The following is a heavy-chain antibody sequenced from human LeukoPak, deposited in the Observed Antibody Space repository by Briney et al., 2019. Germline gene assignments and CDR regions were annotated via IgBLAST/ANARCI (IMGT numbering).Heavy chain of an antibody. V-gene: IGHV3-7*04. Sequence: GGSLRLSCAASGFTFSSYWMSWARQAPGKGLEWVANIKQDGSERYYVDSVKGRFTISRDNAKNSLYLQMNNLRAVDTAVYYCARGPSGGNGFSYWGLGTLVTVSS. CDR2: IKQDGSER. D-gene: IGHD2-15*01. CDR3: ARGPSGGNGFSY. J-gene: IGHJ4*02. CDR1: GFTFSSYW.